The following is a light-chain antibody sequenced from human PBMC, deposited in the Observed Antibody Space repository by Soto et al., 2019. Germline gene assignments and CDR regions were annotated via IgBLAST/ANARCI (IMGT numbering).Light chain of an antibody. CDR1: QSISSW. J-gene: IGKJ1*01. V-gene: IGKV1-5*03. CDR3: QQYNSYSWT. CDR2: KAS. Sequence: DLPMTQSPSTLSASVGDRVTITCRASQSISSWLAWYQQKPGKAPKLLIHKASSLESGVPSRFSGSGSGTEFTLTISSLQPDDFATYYCQQYNSYSWTFGQGTKVEIK.